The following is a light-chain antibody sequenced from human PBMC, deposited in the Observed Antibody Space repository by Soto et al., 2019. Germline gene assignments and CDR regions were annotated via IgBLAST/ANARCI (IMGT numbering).Light chain of an antibody. Sequence: EIVMTQSPASLSLSPGERATLSCRARQSVSSNLAGYQQKAGQAPRLLSYGASTRATGIPARFIGSGYGTEFTLNIRSLASEDFAVYYCQQYTNRHQTFGQGTNVDIK. J-gene: IGKJ1*01. CDR3: QQYTNRHQT. CDR1: QSVSSN. V-gene: IGKV3-15*01. CDR2: GAS.